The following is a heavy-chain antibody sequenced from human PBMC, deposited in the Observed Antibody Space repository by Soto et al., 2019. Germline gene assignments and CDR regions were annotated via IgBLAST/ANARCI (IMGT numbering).Heavy chain of an antibody. CDR3: ARESGSGYDSYYYYGMDV. J-gene: IGHJ6*02. Sequence: GGSLRLSCAASGFTFSSYEMDWVRQAPGKGLEWVSYISSSGSTIYYADSVKGRFTISRDNAKNSLYLQMNSLRAEDTAVYYCARESGSGYDSYYYYGMDVWGQGTTVTV. V-gene: IGHV3-48*03. CDR2: ISSSGSTI. D-gene: IGHD5-12*01. CDR1: GFTFSSYE.